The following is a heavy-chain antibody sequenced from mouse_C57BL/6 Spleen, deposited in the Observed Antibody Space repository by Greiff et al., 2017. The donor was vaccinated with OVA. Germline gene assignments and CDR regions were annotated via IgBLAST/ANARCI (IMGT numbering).Heavy chain of an antibody. V-gene: IGHV1-52*01. CDR2: IDPSDSET. CDR3: ARLYYDFPYSFDY. J-gene: IGHJ2*01. Sequence: QVQLQQPGAELVRPGSSVKLSCKASGYTFTSYWMHWVKQRPIQGLEWIGNIDPSDSETHYNQKFKDKATLTVDKSSSTAYMQLSSLTSEDSAVYYCARLYYDFPYSFDYWGQGTTLTVSS. D-gene: IGHD2-4*01. CDR1: GYTFTSYW.